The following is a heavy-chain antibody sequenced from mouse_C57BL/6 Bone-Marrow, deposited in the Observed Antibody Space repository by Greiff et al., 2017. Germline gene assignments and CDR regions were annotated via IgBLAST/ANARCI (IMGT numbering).Heavy chain of an antibody. CDR1: GYTFTAYT. V-gene: IGHV1-62-2*01. CDR2: FYPGSGSI. CDR3: AKHEGGYYGSSHYFDY. Sequence: VKLQESGAELVKPGASVKLSCKASGYTFTAYTIHWVKQRPGQGLEWIGWFYPGSGSIKYNEKFKDKATLTADKSSNTVYMELSRLTSEDSAVXFCAKHEGGYYGSSHYFDYWGQGTTLTVSS. D-gene: IGHD1-1*01. J-gene: IGHJ2*01.